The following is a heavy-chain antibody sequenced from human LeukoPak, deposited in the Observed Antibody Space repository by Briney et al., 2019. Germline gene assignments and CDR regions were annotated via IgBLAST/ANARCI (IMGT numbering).Heavy chain of an antibody. V-gene: IGHV4-59*01. J-gene: IGHJ4*02. CDR2: IYYSGST. D-gene: IGHD6-13*01. CDR1: GGSISSYY. Sequence: SETLSLTCTVSGGSISSYYWSWIRQPPGKGPEWIGYIYYSGSTNYNPSLKSRVTISVDTSKNQFSLKLSSVTAADTAVYYCARVAAAIDYWGQGTLVTVSS. CDR3: ARVAAAIDY.